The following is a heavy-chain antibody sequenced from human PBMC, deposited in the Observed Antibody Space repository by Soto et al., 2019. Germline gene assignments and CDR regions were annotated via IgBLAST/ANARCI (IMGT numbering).Heavy chain of an antibody. V-gene: IGHV3-53*04. CDR1: GFIVSNNY. Sequence: EVQVVESGGGLVQPGGSLTLSCAASGFIVSNNYMAWVRQAPGKGLEWVSLVYDEGDTHYADSVNGRFTISRHQAKQTVYFQMNSLRPDDAAGYYWVAAGRSSAPWYFDVWGRGTRVSVSS. J-gene: IGHJ2*01. CDR3: VAAGRSSAPWYFDV. D-gene: IGHD3-10*01. CDR2: VYDEGDT.